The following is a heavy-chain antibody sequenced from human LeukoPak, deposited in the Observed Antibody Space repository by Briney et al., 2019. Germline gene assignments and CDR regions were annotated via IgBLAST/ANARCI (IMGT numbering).Heavy chain of an antibody. J-gene: IGHJ4*02. CDR1: GFTFSNAW. CDR3: ALRRYGDYQWFDY. CDR2: IKSKTDGGTT. V-gene: IGHV3-15*01. Sequence: GGYLRLSCAASGFTFSNAWMSWVRQAPGKGLEWVGRIKSKTDGGTTDYAAPVKGRFTISRNDSKNTLYLQMNSLKTEDTAVYYCALRRYGDYQWFDYWGQGTLVTVSS. D-gene: IGHD4-17*01.